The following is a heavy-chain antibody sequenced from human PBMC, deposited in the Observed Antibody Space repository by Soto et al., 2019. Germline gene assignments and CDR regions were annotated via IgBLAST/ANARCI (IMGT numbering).Heavy chain of an antibody. CDR1: GFTFSSYG. J-gene: IGHJ4*02. CDR2: ISYDGSNK. Sequence: GSLRLSCAASGFTFSSYGMHWVRQAPGKGLEWVAVISYDGSNKYYADSVKGRFTISRDNSKNTLYLQMNSLRAEDTAVYYCAKDPRFDYWGQGTLVTVSS. CDR3: AKDPRFDY. V-gene: IGHV3-30*18.